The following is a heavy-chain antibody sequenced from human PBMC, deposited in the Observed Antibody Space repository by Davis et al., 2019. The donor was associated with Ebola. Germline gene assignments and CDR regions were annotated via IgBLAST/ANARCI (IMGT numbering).Heavy chain of an antibody. CDR1: GFTFSSYA. Sequence: GGSLRLSCSASGFTFSSYAMHWVRQAPGKGLEYVSAISSNGGSTYYADSVKGRFTISRDNAKNSLYLQMNSLRAEDTAVYYCARVLVVVAATFDYYYYGMDVWGQGTTVTVSS. J-gene: IGHJ6*02. D-gene: IGHD2-15*01. CDR3: ARVLVVVAATFDYYYYGMDV. CDR2: ISSNGGST. V-gene: IGHV3-64*04.